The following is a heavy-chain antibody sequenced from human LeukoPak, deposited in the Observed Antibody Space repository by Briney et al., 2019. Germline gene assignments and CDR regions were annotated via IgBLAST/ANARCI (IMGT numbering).Heavy chain of an antibody. CDR1: GGTFSSYA. J-gene: IGHJ5*02. CDR3: ARDGRYCSSTSCLHWFDP. Sequence: ASVKVSCKASGGTFSSYAISWVRQAPGQGLEWMGGIIPIFGTANYAQKFQGRVTITADESTSTAYMEQSSVRSEDTAVYYCARDGRYCSSTSCLHWFDPWGQGTLVTVSS. V-gene: IGHV1-69*13. D-gene: IGHD2-2*01. CDR2: IIPIFGTA.